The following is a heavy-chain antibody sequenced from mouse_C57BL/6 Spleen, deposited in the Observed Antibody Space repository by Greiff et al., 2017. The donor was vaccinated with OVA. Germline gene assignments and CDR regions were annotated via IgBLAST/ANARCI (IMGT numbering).Heavy chain of an antibody. CDR3: ARRATTVVNFDY. CDR2: ISSGSRTI. Sequence: EVTLVESGGGLVKPGGSLKLSCAASGFTFSDYGIHCVRQAPETWLECVAYISSGSRTIYYADTVKGQFTISRDNAKNTLFLQMTSLRSEDTAMYYCARRATTVVNFDYWGQGTTLTVSS. D-gene: IGHD1-1*01. CDR1: GFTFSDYG. V-gene: IGHV5-17*01. J-gene: IGHJ2*01.